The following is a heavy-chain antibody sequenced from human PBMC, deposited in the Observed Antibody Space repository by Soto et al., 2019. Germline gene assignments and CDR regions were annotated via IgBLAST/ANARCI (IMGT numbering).Heavy chain of an antibody. J-gene: IGHJ6*02. CDR3: VRERTIFGVAPGGGVDV. D-gene: IGHD3-3*01. Sequence: QLQLQESGSGLIKPSQTLSLTCAVSGGSISTSDYTWSWIHQPPGRGLEWIGPVYHSGATHYMPSLKNRLTMSLDKSKNQFSLDLTSVTAADTAVYYCVRERTIFGVAPGGGVDVWGQGTTVTVSS. CDR1: GGSISTSDYT. CDR2: VYHSGAT. V-gene: IGHV4-30-2*01.